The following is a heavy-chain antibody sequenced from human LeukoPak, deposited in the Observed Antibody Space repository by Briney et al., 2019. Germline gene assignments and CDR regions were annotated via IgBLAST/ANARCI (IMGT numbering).Heavy chain of an antibody. CDR3: ARGETSIYYYYMDV. CDR1: GYTFTSYG. V-gene: IGHV1-18*01. CDR2: ISAYNGNT. J-gene: IGHJ6*03. Sequence: ASVKVSCKASGYTFTSYGIYWLRQAPGQGLEWMGWISAYNGNTNYAQKLQGRVTMTTDTSTSTAYMELWSLRSDDTAVYYCARGETSIYYYYMDVWGKGTTVTVSS. D-gene: IGHD2/OR15-2a*01.